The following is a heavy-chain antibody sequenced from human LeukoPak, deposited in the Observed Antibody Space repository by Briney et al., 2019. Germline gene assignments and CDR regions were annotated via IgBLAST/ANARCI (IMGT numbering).Heavy chain of an antibody. CDR2: IYYSGST. D-gene: IGHD3-22*01. J-gene: IGHJ4*02. CDR3: VRHGPKDLHTSGYEAFEY. Sequence: SETLSLTCTVSGDSISSSSYYWGFIRQPPGQGLEWIGSIYYSGSTYYNASFKTRVTISLDTSKNQFSLDLTSVTAADTAVYFCVRHGPKDLHTSGYEAFEYWGQGILVPVSS. CDR1: GDSISSSSYY. V-gene: IGHV4-39*01.